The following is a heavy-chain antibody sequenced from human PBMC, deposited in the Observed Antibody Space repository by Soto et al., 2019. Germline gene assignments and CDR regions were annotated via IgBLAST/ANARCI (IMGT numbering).Heavy chain of an antibody. J-gene: IGHJ6*02. CDR3: ARNMDYYYGRGSGNGHGV. V-gene: IGHV1-2*02. CDR2: INPKFGDT. D-gene: IGHD3-10*02. CDR1: GYTFTAYH. Sequence: QVRLVQSGAEVKEPGDSVRVSCEASGYTFTAYHIHWVRQAPGQGLEWMGWINPKFGDTGYAQDFRGRVSMTSDMSISTVYRELSRLTSDDTAIYYCARNMDYYYGRGSGNGHGVWGQGTTVTVFS.